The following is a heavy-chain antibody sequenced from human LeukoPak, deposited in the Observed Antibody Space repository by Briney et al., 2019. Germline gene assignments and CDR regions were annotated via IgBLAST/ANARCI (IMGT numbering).Heavy chain of an antibody. D-gene: IGHD2-15*01. CDR2: ISRSGNHI. V-gene: IGHV3-48*03. Sequence: GGSLRLSCAASGFTFSSYEMNWVRQAPGKGLEGVSYISRSGNHIYYADSVKGRFTISRDNAKQSLYLQMDSLRAEDTAVYYWARIGGGSGLDYWGQGTLVTVSS. J-gene: IGHJ4*02. CDR1: GFTFSSYE. CDR3: ARIGGGSGLDY.